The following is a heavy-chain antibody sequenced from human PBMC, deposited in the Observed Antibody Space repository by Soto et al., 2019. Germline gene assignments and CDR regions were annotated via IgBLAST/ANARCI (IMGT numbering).Heavy chain of an antibody. Sequence: SVKVSCKASGYTFTSYYMHWVRQAPGQGLEWMGIINPSGGSTSYAQKFQGRVTMTRDTSTSTVYMELSSLRSEDTAVYYCASKVATIDAFDIWGQGTMVTVSS. V-gene: IGHV1-46*01. J-gene: IGHJ3*02. CDR1: GYTFTSYY. D-gene: IGHD5-12*01. CDR2: INPSGGST. CDR3: ASKVATIDAFDI.